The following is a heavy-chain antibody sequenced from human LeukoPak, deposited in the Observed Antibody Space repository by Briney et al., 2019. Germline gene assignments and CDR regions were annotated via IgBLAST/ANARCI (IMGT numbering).Heavy chain of an antibody. D-gene: IGHD5-12*01. J-gene: IGHJ4*02. CDR3: ARVSTWLRLPDY. Sequence: PSETLSLTCAVYGGSFSGYYWSWIRQPPGKGLEWIGEINHSGSTNYNPSLKSLVTISVDTSKNQFSLKLSSVTAADTAVYYCARVSTWLRLPDYWGQGTLVTVSS. V-gene: IGHV4-34*01. CDR2: INHSGST. CDR1: GGSFSGYY.